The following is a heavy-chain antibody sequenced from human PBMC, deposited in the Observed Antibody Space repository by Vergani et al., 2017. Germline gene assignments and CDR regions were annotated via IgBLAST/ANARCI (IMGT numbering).Heavy chain of an antibody. J-gene: IGHJ5*02. D-gene: IGHD3-22*01. CDR1: GGSISSGGYY. V-gene: IGHV4-31*03. CDR2: IYYSGST. CDR3: ARDVTQKYDSTSVGFDP. Sequence: QVQLQESGPGLVNPSQTLSLTCTVSGGSISSGGYYWSWIRQHPGKGLEWIGYIYYSGSTYYNPSLKSRVTISVDTSKNQFSLKLSSVTAADTAVYYCARDVTQKYDSTSVGFDPWGQGTLVTVSS.